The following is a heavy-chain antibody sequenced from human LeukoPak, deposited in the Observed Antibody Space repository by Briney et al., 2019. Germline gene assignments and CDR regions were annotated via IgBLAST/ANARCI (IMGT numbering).Heavy chain of an antibody. CDR3: ARMFTVTTLCGHFDY. CDR2: ISYDGSDK. Sequence: GGSLRLSCAASGFTFSSYAMHWVRQAPGKGLEWVAVISYDGSDKYYADSVKGRFTISRDNSKNTLYLQMDSLRAEDTAVYYCARMFTVTTLCGHFDYWGQGSLVTVSS. J-gene: IGHJ4*02. V-gene: IGHV3-30*04. CDR1: GFTFSSYA. D-gene: IGHD4-17*01.